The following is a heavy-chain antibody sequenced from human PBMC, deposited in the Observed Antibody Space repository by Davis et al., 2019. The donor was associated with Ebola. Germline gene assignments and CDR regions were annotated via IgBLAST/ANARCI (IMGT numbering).Heavy chain of an antibody. Sequence: GESLKISCAASGFTFSSYSMNWVRQAPGKGLEWVAVFSYDGSNEYYADSVKGRFTISRDNSKNTLYLQMNSLRAEDTAVYYCARGPVRYMDVWGKGTTVTVSS. D-gene: IGHD2-2*01. V-gene: IGHV3-30*03. J-gene: IGHJ6*03. CDR3: ARGPVRYMDV. CDR1: GFTFSSYS. CDR2: FSYDGSNE.